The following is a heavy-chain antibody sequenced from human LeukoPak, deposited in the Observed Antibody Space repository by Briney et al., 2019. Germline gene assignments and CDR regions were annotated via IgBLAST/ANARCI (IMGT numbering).Heavy chain of an antibody. Sequence: PSETLSLTCTVSGGSISSYYWSWIRQPPGKGLEWIGYIYYSGSTNYNPSLKSRVTISVDTSKNQFSLKLSSVTAADTAVYYCARLQDYYGSGSYYAPYFDYWGQGTLVTVSS. CDR1: GGSISSYY. V-gene: IGHV4-59*08. J-gene: IGHJ4*02. CDR2: IYYSGST. CDR3: ARLQDYYGSGSYYAPYFDY. D-gene: IGHD3-10*01.